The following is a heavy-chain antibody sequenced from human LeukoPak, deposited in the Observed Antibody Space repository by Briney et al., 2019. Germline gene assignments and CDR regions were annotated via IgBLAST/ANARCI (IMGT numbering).Heavy chain of an antibody. CDR2: IKQDGSET. Sequence: GGSLRLSCTASRFTFSTSWMSWVRQAPGRGLEWVANIKQDGSETQYVDSVRGRFTISRDSAKNSLFLQMDSLRADDTAVYYCARDPYGGKYGAFDIWGQGTMVTVSS. CDR3: ARDPYGGKYGAFDI. D-gene: IGHD1-26*01. J-gene: IGHJ3*02. V-gene: IGHV3-7*05. CDR1: RFTFSTSW.